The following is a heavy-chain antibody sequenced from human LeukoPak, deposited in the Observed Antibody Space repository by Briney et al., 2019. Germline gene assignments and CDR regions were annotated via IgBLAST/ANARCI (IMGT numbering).Heavy chain of an antibody. J-gene: IGHJ2*01. CDR2: IYPGDSDI. Sequence: GESLKISCKGSGYIFASYWIGWVRQMPGKGLEWMGIIYPGDSDIRYSPSFQGQVTISADKSTSTAYLQSSGLKASDTAIYYCARNWAAAGTYWYFDLWGRGTLVTVSS. CDR3: ARNWAAAGTYWYFDL. CDR1: GYIFASYW. V-gene: IGHV5-51*01. D-gene: IGHD6-13*01.